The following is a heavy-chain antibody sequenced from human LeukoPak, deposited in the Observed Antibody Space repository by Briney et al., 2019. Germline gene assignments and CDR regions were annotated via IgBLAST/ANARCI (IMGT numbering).Heavy chain of an antibody. Sequence: GGSLRLSCEGSGFSLSAYNMNWVRQAPGKGLESVSYISSSSATIFYADSVKGRFTISRDNAKNSLYLQMNSLRPEDTAVYFCARDPDGYKFFDNWGRGSPVIVSS. CDR1: GFSLSAYN. CDR3: ARDPDGYKFFDN. CDR2: ISSSSATI. J-gene: IGHJ4*02. D-gene: IGHD5-24*01. V-gene: IGHV3-48*01.